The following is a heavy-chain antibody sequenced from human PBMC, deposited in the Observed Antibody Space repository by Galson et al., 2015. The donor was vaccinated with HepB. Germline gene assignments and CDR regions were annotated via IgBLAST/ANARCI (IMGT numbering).Heavy chain of an antibody. CDR2: IDPSDSYT. Sequence: QSGAEVTKPGESLRISCKASGYSFTSHWITWVRQMPGKGLEWMGRIDPSDSYTNYSPSFQGHVTISADKSISTAYLQWSSLKASDTAMYYCARRVYCSGASCYSYYFDYWGQGTLVTVSS. V-gene: IGHV5-10-1*01. D-gene: IGHD2-15*01. CDR1: GYSFTSHW. CDR3: ARRVYCSGASCYSYYFDY. J-gene: IGHJ4*02.